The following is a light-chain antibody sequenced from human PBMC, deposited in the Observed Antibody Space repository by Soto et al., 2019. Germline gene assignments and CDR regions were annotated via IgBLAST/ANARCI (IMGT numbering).Light chain of an antibody. CDR1: TSNIENNY. J-gene: IGLJ2*01. CDR3: GTWDGSLSAGV. CDR2: DNT. Sequence: QSVLTQPPSVSAAPGQKVTISCSGSTSNIENNYVSWYQQLPGAAPKLLIYDNTERPPGIPDRFSGSKSGTSATLGITGLRPGDEGNYYCGTWDGSLSAGVFGGGTKLTVL. V-gene: IGLV1-51*01.